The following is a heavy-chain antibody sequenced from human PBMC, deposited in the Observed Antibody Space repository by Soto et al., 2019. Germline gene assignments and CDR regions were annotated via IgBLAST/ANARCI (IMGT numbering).Heavy chain of an antibody. Sequence: GGSLRVSCAASGFTFSSYVMHWVRQSPGKGLEWVAVIWYDGSNKYYADSVKGRFTISRDNSKNTLYLQMNSLRAEDTAVYYCARDRLERWFYYYYGMDVWGQGTTVTVSS. CDR3: ARDRLERWFYYYYGMDV. D-gene: IGHD1-1*01. CDR2: IWYDGSNK. CDR1: GFTFSSYV. V-gene: IGHV3-33*01. J-gene: IGHJ6*02.